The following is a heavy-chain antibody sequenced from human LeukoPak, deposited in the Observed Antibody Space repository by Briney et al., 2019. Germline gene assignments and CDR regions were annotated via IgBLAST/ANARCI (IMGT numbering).Heavy chain of an antibody. D-gene: IGHD4-17*01. CDR3: ARDVHGDYGSGWFDP. J-gene: IGHJ5*02. V-gene: IGHV1-69*05. Sequence: SVTVSCKASGGTFSSYAISWVRQAPGQGLEWLGGIMPLFGTAGYAQKFQGRVTITKDESTRTVYLELTSLTSDDTAVYYCARDVHGDYGSGWFDPWGQGTLVSVSS. CDR1: GGTFSSYA. CDR2: IMPLFGTA.